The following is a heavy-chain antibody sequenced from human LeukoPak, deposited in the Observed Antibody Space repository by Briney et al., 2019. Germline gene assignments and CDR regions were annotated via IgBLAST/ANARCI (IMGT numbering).Heavy chain of an antibody. CDR3: ARDLPHSSSWPIDAFDI. Sequence: SETLSLTCTVSGGSISSYNWSWIRQPAGKGLEWIGRIYPSGSTNYNPSLKSRVTMSVDTSKNQFSLKLSSVTAADTAVYYCARDLPHSSSWPIDAFDIWGQGTMVTVSS. D-gene: IGHD6-13*01. CDR2: IYPSGST. J-gene: IGHJ3*02. V-gene: IGHV4-4*07. CDR1: GGSISSYN.